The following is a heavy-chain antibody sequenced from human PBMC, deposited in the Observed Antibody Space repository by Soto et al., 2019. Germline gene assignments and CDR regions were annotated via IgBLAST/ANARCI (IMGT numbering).Heavy chain of an antibody. CDR3: ARDSGPKRVWFDP. D-gene: IGHD7-27*01. V-gene: IGHV4-31*03. Sequence: TSETLSLTCTVSDGSISSGGYYWSWIRQHPGKGLEWIGYIYYSGSTYYNPSLKSRVTISVDTSKNQFSLKLSSVTAADTAVYYCARDSGPKRVWFDPWGQGTLVTVSS. CDR2: IYYSGST. J-gene: IGHJ5*02. CDR1: DGSISSGGYY.